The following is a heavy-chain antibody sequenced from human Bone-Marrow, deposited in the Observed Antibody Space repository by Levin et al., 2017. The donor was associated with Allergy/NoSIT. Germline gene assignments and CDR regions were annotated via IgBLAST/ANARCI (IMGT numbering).Heavy chain of an antibody. V-gene: IGHV4-39*07. J-gene: IGHJ4*02. CDR3: ARDLSRSGNYRKETYFDY. CDR1: GGSISSSSYY. Sequence: SETLSLTCIVSGGSISSSSYYWGWIRQPPGKGLEWIGSIYYSGSSYYNPSLKSRVTISVDTSKNQFSLKLSSVTAADTAVYYCARDLSRSGNYRKETYFDYWGQGTLVTVSS. D-gene: IGHD1-26*01. CDR2: IYYSGSS.